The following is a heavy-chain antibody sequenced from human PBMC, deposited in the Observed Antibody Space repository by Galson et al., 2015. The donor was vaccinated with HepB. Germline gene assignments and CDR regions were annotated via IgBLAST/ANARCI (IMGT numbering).Heavy chain of an antibody. CDR2: INHSGST. Sequence: LSLTCAVYGGSFSGYYWSWIRQPPGKGLEWIGEINHSGSTNYNPSLKSRVTISVDTSKNQFSLKLSSVTAADTAVYYCARGPLGDRPTAVDYWGQGTLVTVSS. CDR3: ARGPLGDRPTAVDY. D-gene: IGHD4-17*01. J-gene: IGHJ4*02. CDR1: GGSFSGYY. V-gene: IGHV4-34*01.